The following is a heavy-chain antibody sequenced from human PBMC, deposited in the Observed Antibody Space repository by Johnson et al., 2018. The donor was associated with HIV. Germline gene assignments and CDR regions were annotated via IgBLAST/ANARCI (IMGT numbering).Heavy chain of an antibody. Sequence: QEQLVESGGGLVKPGGSLRLSCAASGFTVSDYYMSWLRPAPGKGLEWVSYISSSGSTIYYADSVKGRFTISRDNAKNSLFLQMNSLRVEDTALYYCARARVLLHDAFDLWGQGTMVTVSS. CDR3: ARARVLLHDAFDL. CDR2: ISSSGSTI. V-gene: IGHV3-11*01. J-gene: IGHJ3*01. CDR1: GFTVSDYY. D-gene: IGHD2-15*01.